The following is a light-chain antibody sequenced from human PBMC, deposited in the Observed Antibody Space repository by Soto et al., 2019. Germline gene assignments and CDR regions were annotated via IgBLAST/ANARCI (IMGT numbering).Light chain of an antibody. CDR3: GSYTGSIYV. V-gene: IGLV2-14*01. J-gene: IGLJ1*01. CDR1: SSDVGGYKF. CDR2: EVS. Sequence: QSALTQPASVSGSPGQSITISCTGTSSDVGGYKFVSWYQQHPGKAPQLMIYEVSNRPSGVSNRFSGSKSGNTASLTSSGLQAEDEADYYCGSYTGSIYVFGPGTKLTVL.